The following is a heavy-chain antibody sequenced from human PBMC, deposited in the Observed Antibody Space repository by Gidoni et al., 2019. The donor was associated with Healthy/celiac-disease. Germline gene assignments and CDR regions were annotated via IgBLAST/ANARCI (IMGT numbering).Heavy chain of an antibody. Sequence: QVQLVESGGGVVQPGRFLRLSCAASGFTFSSYGMHWVRQAPGKGLEWVAVIWYDGSNKYYADSVKGRFTISRDNSKNTLYLQMNSLRAEDTAVYYCASSSRGTLGVFDYWGQGTLVTVSS. CDR3: ASSSRGTLGVFDY. CDR1: GFTFSSYG. CDR2: IWYDGSNK. V-gene: IGHV3-33*01. D-gene: IGHD3-16*01. J-gene: IGHJ4*02.